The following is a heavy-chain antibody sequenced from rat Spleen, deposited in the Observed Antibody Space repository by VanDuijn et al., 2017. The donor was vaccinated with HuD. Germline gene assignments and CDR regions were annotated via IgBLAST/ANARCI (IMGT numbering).Heavy chain of an antibody. Sequence: EVQLQESGPGLVKPSQSLSLTCSVTFYSITSSYRWSWIRKFPGNKLEWMGYINSEGTANYNPSLKSRISITRDTSKNQFFLQVNSVTTDDTATYYCGRDNNYKAYWGQGVLVTVSS. CDR3: GRDNNYKAY. CDR2: INSEGTA. CDR1: FYSITSSYR. J-gene: IGHJ2*01. V-gene: IGHV3-3*01. D-gene: IGHD1-10*01.